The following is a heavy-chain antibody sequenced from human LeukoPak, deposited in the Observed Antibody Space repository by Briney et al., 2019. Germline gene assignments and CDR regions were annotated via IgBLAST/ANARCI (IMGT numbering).Heavy chain of an antibody. CDR1: GFTFSSYS. D-gene: IGHD3-22*01. J-gene: IGHJ4*02. CDR3: TTDHITMIVVVQGY. V-gene: IGHV3-15*07. CDR2: IKSKTDGGTT. Sequence: PGGSLRLSCAASGFTFSSYSMNWVRQAPGKGLEWVGRIKSKTDGGTTDYAAPVKGRFTISRDDSKNTLYLQMNSLKTEDTAVYYCTTDHITMIVVVQGYWGQGTLVTVSS.